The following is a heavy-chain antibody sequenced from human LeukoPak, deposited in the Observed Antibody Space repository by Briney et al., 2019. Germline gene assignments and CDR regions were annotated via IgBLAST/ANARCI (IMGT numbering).Heavy chain of an antibody. CDR2: INHSGST. J-gene: IGHJ4*02. D-gene: IGHD3-3*01. CDR3: ARTDFWSGYFFDY. CDR1: GGSFSGYY. Sequence: SETLSLTCAVYGGSFSGYYWCWIRQPPGKGLEWIGEINHSGSTNYNPSLKSRVTISVDTSKNQFSLKLSSVTAADTAVYYCARTDFWSGYFFDYWGQGTLVTVSS. V-gene: IGHV4-34*01.